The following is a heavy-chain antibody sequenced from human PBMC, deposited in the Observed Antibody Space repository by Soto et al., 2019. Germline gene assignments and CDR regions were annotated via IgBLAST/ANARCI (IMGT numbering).Heavy chain of an antibody. J-gene: IGHJ2*01. V-gene: IGHV1-3*01. CDR3: ARSGYSSGWYHWYFDF. Sequence: QVQLVQSGAEVKKPGASVKVSCKASGYTFTNYGIHWVRQAPGQRLEWMGWINSGNGNTKYSQKLQGRVTINRDTSASRAYMELSSLRSEDTAVYYCARSGYSSGWYHWYFDFWGRGTLVTVSS. CDR1: GYTFTNYG. CDR2: INSGNGNT. D-gene: IGHD6-19*01.